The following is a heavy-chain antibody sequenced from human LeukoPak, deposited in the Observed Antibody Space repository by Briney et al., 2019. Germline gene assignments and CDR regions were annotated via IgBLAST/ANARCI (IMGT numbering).Heavy chain of an antibody. D-gene: IGHD3-3*01. J-gene: IGHJ6*02. CDR1: GFTFRSYW. Sequence: GGSLRLSCAASGFTFRSYWMSWVRQAPGKGLEWVANIKQDGSEKYYVDSVKGRFTISSDNAKNSLYLQMNSLRAEDTAVYYCARDRRDDFWSGYSSPTYYYYGMDVWGQGTTVTVSS. V-gene: IGHV3-7*03. CDR3: ARDRRDDFWSGYSSPTYYYYGMDV. CDR2: IKQDGSEK.